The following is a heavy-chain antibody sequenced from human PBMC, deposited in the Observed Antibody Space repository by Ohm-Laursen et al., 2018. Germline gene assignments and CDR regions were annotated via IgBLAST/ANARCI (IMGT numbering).Heavy chain of an antibody. CDR2: ISYDGSNK. CDR3: ARDLEEDALDTAMGGFDY. Sequence: SLRLSCSASGFTFSSYGMHWVRQAPGKGLAWVAVISYDGSNKYNADSVKGRFTISRDDSKNTLYLQMNSLRAEDTAVYYCARDLEEDALDTAMGGFDYWGQGTLVTVSS. J-gene: IGHJ4*02. V-gene: IGHV3-30*03. CDR1: GFTFSSYG. D-gene: IGHD5-18*01.